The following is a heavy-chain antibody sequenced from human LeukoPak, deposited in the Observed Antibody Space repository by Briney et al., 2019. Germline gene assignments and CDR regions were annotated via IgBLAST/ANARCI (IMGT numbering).Heavy chain of an antibody. CDR2: IYTSGST. CDR3: SIQAEDGIRYFDWLLFFDY. D-gene: IGHD3-9*01. V-gene: IGHV4-4*07. CDR1: GGSISSYY. J-gene: IGHJ4*02. Sequence: SETLSLTCTVSGGSISSYYWSWIRQPAGKGLQWIWRIYTSGSTNYNPSLKSRVTMSVDTSKNQFSLKLSSVTAADTAVYYCSIQAEDGIRYFDWLLFFDYWGQGTLVTVSS.